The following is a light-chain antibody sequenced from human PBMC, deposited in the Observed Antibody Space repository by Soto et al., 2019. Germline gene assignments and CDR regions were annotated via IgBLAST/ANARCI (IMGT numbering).Light chain of an antibody. Sequence: IQMTQSPSSLSASVGDRVTISCRASQSISTYLNWYQQKPGKAPNLLIYTASTLQSGVPSRFSDRGSGTDFTLTISSLQPEDFATYYCQQTYSTVTFGPGTKVDIK. J-gene: IGKJ3*01. CDR3: QQTYSTVT. CDR2: TAS. CDR1: QSISTY. V-gene: IGKV1-39*01.